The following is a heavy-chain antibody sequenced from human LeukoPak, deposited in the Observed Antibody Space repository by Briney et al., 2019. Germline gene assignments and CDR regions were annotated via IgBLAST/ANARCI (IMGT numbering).Heavy chain of an antibody. V-gene: IGHV4-39*01. CDR2: SFDGGNS. CDR1: GVSISNTVYD. CDR3: ATTSGYRNYYYYYIDV. J-gene: IGHJ6*03. Sequence: SETLSLTCTVSGVSISNTVYDWGWIRQAPGKGLEWLGTSFDGGNSCYNPSLKSRVTMSVDGSKNQFSLTLASVTAADTAVYYCATTSGYRNYYYYYIDVWGKGTTVTSP. D-gene: IGHD3-22*01.